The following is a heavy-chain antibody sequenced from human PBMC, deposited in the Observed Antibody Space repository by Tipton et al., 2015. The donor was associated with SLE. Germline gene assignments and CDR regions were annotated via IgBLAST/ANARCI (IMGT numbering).Heavy chain of an antibody. J-gene: IGHJ4*02. Sequence: TLSLTCTVSGGSISSYYWSWIRQPPGKGLEWIGSIYYSGSTYYNPSLKSRVTISVDTSKNQFSLKLNSVTAADTAVYYCARDRGYWGQGTLVTVSS. CDR3: ARDRGY. V-gene: IGHV4-59*12. CDR2: IYYSGST. CDR1: GGSISSYY.